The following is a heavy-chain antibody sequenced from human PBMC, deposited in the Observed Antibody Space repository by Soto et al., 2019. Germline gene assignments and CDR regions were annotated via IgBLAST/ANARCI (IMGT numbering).Heavy chain of an antibody. D-gene: IGHD5-12*01. V-gene: IGHV4-39*01. J-gene: IGHJ4*02. CDR1: GGSISSSSYY. Sequence: SETLSLTCTVSGGSISSSSYYWGWIRQPPGKGLEWIGSIYYSGSTYYNPSLKSRVTISVDTSKNQFSLKLSSVTAADTAVYYCASGYDSHRWDYWGQGTLVTVSS. CDR2: IYYSGST. CDR3: ASGYDSHRWDY.